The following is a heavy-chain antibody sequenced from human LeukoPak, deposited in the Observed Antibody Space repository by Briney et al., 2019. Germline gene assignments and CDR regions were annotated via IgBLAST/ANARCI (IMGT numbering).Heavy chain of an antibody. CDR2: INPNSGGT. D-gene: IGHD3-3*01. J-gene: IGHJ6*02. Sequence: GASVKVSCKASGYTFTGYYMHWVRQAPGQGLEWMGWINPNSGGTNYAQKFQGRVTMTRDTSISTAYMELSRLRSDDTAVYYCARGVVLRFLEWFNYGMDVWGQGTTVTVSS. V-gene: IGHV1-2*02. CDR3: ARGVVLRFLEWFNYGMDV. CDR1: GYTFTGYY.